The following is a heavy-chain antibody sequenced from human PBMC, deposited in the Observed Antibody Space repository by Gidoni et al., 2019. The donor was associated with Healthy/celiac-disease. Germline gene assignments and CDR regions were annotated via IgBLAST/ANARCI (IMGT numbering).Heavy chain of an antibody. CDR2: IYYSGST. Sequence: QVQLQESGPGLVKPSETLSLTCTVSGGSISSYYWSWIRQPPGKGLEWIGYIYYSGSTNYNPSLKSRVTISVDTSKNQFSLKLSSVTAADTAVYYCAREVYYGSGSLTTYYFDYWGQGTLVTVSS. CDR3: AREVYYGSGSLTTYYFDY. V-gene: IGHV4-59*01. J-gene: IGHJ4*02. D-gene: IGHD3-10*01. CDR1: GGSISSYY.